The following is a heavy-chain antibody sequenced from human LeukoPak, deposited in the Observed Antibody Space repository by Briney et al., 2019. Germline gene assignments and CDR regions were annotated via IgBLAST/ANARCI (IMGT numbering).Heavy chain of an antibody. CDR2: LNGDGTRT. Sequence: RGSLRLSRLASGFSFSSYYIHWVRQVPGRGPVWVSCLNGDGTRTNYADSVKGRFIISRDNAKNTLYLQMNSVTVEDTAVYYCVRDGLLWYGGATWGQGTMVAVSS. CDR3: VRDGLLWYGGAT. D-gene: IGHD2-21*01. V-gene: IGHV3-74*01. J-gene: IGHJ3*01. CDR1: GFSFSSYY.